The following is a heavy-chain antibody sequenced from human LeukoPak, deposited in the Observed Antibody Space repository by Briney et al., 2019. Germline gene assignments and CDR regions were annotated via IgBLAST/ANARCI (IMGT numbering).Heavy chain of an antibody. Sequence: SETLSLACTVSGVSISSSTYYWVWIRQPPGKGLEWIGEINHSGSTNYNPSLKSRVTISVDTSKNQFSLKLSSVTAADTAVYYCARRPRDYVWGSYRHWYFDLWGRGTLVTVSS. V-gene: IGHV4-39*07. D-gene: IGHD3-16*02. CDR3: ARRPRDYVWGSYRHWYFDL. CDR1: GVSISSSTYY. CDR2: INHSGST. J-gene: IGHJ2*01.